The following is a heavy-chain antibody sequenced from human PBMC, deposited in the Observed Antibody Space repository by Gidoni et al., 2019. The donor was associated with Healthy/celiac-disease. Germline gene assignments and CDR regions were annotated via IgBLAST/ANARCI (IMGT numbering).Heavy chain of an antibody. Sequence: QVQLVESGGGVVQPGRSLSLSCAASGFTFSSYAMHWVRQAPGKGLEWVAVISYDGSNKYYADSVKGRFTISRDNSKNTLYLQMNSLRAEDTAVYYCARSGVTIFGPMDVWGKGTTVTVSS. CDR3: ARSGVTIFGPMDV. J-gene: IGHJ6*03. D-gene: IGHD3-3*01. V-gene: IGHV3-30-3*01. CDR2: ISYDGSNK. CDR1: GFTFSSYA.